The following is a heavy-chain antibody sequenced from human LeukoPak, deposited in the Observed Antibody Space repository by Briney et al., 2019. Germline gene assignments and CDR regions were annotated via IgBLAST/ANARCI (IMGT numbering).Heavy chain of an antibody. CDR2: ISSSSSTI. D-gene: IGHD2-2*01. CDR1: GFTFRSYS. J-gene: IGHJ4*02. CDR3: ARDRLWYCSSTSCLTFDY. V-gene: IGHV3-48*01. Sequence: GGSLRLSCAASGFTFRSYSMNWVRQAPGKGREWVSYISSSSSTIYYADSVKGRFTISRDNAKNSLYLQMNSLRAEDTAVYYCARDRLWYCSSTSCLTFDYWGQGTLVTVSS.